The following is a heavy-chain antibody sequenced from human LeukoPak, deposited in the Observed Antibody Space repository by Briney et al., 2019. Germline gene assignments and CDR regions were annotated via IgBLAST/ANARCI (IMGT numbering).Heavy chain of an antibody. CDR2: IHYNGVT. V-gene: IGHV4-59*01. CDR1: GGSINYY. D-gene: IGHD3-22*01. J-gene: IGHJ3*01. CDR3: ARELRYDNSDSGAF. Sequence: SETLSLTCNVSGGSINYYWNWIRQAPGKRLEWLGYIHYNGVTDYNPSLGSRVRMSVDTSNNHLSLRLTSVTAADTAVYYCARELRYDNSDSGAFWGQGTVVTVSS.